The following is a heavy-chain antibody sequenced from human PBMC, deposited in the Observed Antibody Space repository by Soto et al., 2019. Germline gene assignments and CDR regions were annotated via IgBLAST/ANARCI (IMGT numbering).Heavy chain of an antibody. V-gene: IGHV3-30-3*01. CDR1: GFTFSSYA. CDR3: ARGSYYYDSSCYYYYYYGMDV. D-gene: IGHD3-22*01. J-gene: IGHJ6*02. CDR2: ISYDGSNK. Sequence: GGSLRLSCAASGFTFSSYAMHWVRQAPGKGLEWVAVISYDGSNKYYADSVKGRFTISRDNSKNTLYLQMNSLRAEDTAVYYCARGSYYYDSSCYYYYYYGMDVWGQGTTVTVSS.